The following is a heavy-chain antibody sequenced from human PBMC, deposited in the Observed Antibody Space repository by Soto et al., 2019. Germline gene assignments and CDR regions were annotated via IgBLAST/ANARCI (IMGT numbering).Heavy chain of an antibody. Sequence: GGSLRLSCAASGFTFSSYSMNWVRQAPGKGLEWVSYISSSSSTIYYADSVKGRFTISRDNAKNSLYLQMNSLRDEDTAVYYCARDLAAATTSDFSPPDYWGQGTLVTVYS. D-gene: IGHD1-7*01. CDR1: GFTFSSYS. V-gene: IGHV3-48*02. CDR3: ARDLAAATTSDFSPPDY. CDR2: ISSSSSTI. J-gene: IGHJ4*02.